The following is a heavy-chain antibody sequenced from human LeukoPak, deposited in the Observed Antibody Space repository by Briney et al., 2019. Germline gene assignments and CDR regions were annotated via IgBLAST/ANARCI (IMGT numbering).Heavy chain of an antibody. V-gene: IGHV3-7*01. CDR1: GFTFSSYW. D-gene: IGHD3-10*01. Sequence: GGSLRLSCAASGFTFSSYWMSWVRQAPGKGLEWVANIKQDGSEKYYVDSVKGRFTISRDNAKNSLYLQMNSLRAEDTAVYYRARADYGSGLVYYYYMDVWGKGTTVTVSS. CDR3: ARADYGSGLVYYYYMDV. J-gene: IGHJ6*03. CDR2: IKQDGSEK.